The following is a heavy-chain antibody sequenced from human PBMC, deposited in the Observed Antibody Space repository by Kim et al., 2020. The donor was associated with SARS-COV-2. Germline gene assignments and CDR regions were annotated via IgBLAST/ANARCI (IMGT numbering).Heavy chain of an antibody. V-gene: IGHV3-23*01. Sequence: GGSLRLSCAASGFTFSNYAVSWVRQAPGKGLEWVSLISGSGSSTYYADSVKGRFTISRDNSKNTLYLQMNSLRAEDTAIYYCASPSRGYCSSTSCYENGMDVWGLGTTVTVSS. J-gene: IGHJ6*02. CDR3: ASPSRGYCSSTSCYENGMDV. D-gene: IGHD2-2*01. CDR2: ISGSGSST. CDR1: GFTFSNYA.